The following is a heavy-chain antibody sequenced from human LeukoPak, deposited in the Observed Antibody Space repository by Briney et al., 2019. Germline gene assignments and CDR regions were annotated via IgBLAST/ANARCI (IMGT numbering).Heavy chain of an antibody. Sequence: GASVKVSCKAFGYTFTSNYMHWVRQAPGQGPEWMGVISPSGGSTTYAQKFQGRVTLTRDMSTSTDYMELSSLRSEDTAVYYCARARELLNYFDYWGQGTLVTVSS. V-gene: IGHV1-46*01. CDR2: ISPSGGST. D-gene: IGHD1-26*01. CDR3: ARARELLNYFDY. CDR1: GYTFTSNY. J-gene: IGHJ4*02.